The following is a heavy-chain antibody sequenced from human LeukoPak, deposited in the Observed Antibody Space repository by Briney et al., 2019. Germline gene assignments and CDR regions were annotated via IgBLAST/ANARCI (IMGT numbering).Heavy chain of an antibody. CDR2: ISYDGSNK. J-gene: IGHJ3*02. CDR1: GFTFSSYG. D-gene: IGHD3-22*01. CDR3: AKVVGAYYYDGSTSRGAFDI. V-gene: IGHV3-30*18. Sequence: PGGSLRLSCAASGFTFSSYGMHWVRQAPGKGLEWVAVISYDGSNKYYADSVKGRFTISRDNSKNTLYLQMNSLRAEDTAVYYCAKVVGAYYYDGSTSRGAFDIWGQGTMVTVSS.